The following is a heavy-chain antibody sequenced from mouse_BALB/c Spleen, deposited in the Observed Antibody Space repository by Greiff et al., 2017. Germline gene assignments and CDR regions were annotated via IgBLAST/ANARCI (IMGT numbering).Heavy chain of an antibody. V-gene: IGHV1-69*02. Sequence: VQLQQPGAELVKPGASVKLSCKASGYTFTSYWMHWVKQRPGQGLEWIGEIDPSDSYTNYNQKFKGKATLTVDKSSSTAYMQLSSLTSEDSAVYYCARFTTATGFAYWGQGTLVTVSA. D-gene: IGHD1-2*01. CDR2: IDPSDSYT. CDR3: ARFTTATGFAY. CDR1: GYTFTSYW. J-gene: IGHJ3*01.